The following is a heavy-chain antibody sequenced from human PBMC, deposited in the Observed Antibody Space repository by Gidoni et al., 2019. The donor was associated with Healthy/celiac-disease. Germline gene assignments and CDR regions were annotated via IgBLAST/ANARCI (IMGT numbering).Heavy chain of an antibody. J-gene: IGHJ6*02. D-gene: IGHD3-9*01. CDR3: ARGRGLESYDILTGYKNYYYYGMDV. V-gene: IGHV2-26*01. CDR2: IFSNDEK. Sequence: QVTLKESGPVLVKPTENLTLTCTVSGFSLSNARMGVSWIRQPPGKALEWLAHIFSNDEKSYSTSLKSRLTISKDTSKSQVVLTMTNMDPVDTATYYCARGRGLESYDILTGYKNYYYYGMDVWGQGTTVTVSS. CDR1: GFSLSNARMG.